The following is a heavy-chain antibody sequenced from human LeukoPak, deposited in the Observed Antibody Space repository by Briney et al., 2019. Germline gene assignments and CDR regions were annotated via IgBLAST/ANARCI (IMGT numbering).Heavy chain of an antibody. V-gene: IGHV4-59*01. CDR2: IYSSGST. CDR3: ARAIYGIFIYYMDV. D-gene: IGHD3-9*01. Sequence: SETLSLTCNVSGGSIRGYYWSWIRQPPGKGLEWIGYIYSSGSTNYNPSLKSRVTMSVDTSKNQFSLKVNSVTAADTAVYYCARAIYGIFIYYMDVWGKGTTVTISS. CDR1: GGSIRGYY. J-gene: IGHJ6*03.